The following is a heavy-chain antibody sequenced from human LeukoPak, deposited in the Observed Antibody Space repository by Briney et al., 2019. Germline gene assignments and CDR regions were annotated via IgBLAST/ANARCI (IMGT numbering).Heavy chain of an antibody. CDR3: AIMHGYYDGSGYWVQ. CDR1: GFTFGSYG. CDR2: ITPNADRT. Sequence: GGSLRLSCAASGFTFGSYGMSWVRQAPGKGLEWASVITPNADRTSYADSVEGRFTISRDNPRNTLYMQMNSLRDEDTALYYCAIMHGYYDGSGYWVQWGQGTLVTVSS. D-gene: IGHD3-22*01. J-gene: IGHJ1*01. V-gene: IGHV3-23*01.